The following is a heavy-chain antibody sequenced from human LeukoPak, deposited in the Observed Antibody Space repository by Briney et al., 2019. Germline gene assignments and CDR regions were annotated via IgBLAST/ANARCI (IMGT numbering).Heavy chain of an antibody. CDR2: IGSSGSTI. CDR1: GFTFSSCE. J-gene: IGHJ6*02. V-gene: IGHV3-48*03. CDR3: ARWYYYYGMDV. Sequence: SGGSLRLSCAASGFTFSSCEMNWVRQAPGKGLEWVSYIGSSGSTIYYADSVKGRFTISRDNAKNSLYLQMNSLRAEDTAVYYCARWYYYYGMDVWGQGTTVTVSS.